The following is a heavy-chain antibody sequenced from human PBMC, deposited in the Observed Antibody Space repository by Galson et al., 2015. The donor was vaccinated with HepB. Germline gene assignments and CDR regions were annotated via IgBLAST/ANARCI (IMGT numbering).Heavy chain of an antibody. CDR3: VKGWLDH. CDR2: ISGNGVQT. J-gene: IGHJ4*02. V-gene: IGHV3-23*01. D-gene: IGHD2-15*01. Sequence: SLRLSCAASGFTFSNYDMGWVRHAPGKGLEWVSGISGNGVQTYYADSVKGRFSISRDNSKDTLYLQMNSLRAEDTAVYYCVKGWLDHWGQGTLVTVSS. CDR1: GFTFSNYD.